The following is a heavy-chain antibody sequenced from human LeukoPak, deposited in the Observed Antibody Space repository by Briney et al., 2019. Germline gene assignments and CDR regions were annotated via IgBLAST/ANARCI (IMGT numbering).Heavy chain of an antibody. D-gene: IGHD3-10*02. CDR2: INSGGSAI. CDR1: GFTFNSYE. J-gene: IGHJ4*02. CDR3: ARGGGYVHY. Sequence: GGSLRLSCAASGFTFNSYEMNWVRQAPGKGLEWVSYINSGGSAIYYADSVKGRFTISRDNAKNSLYLQTNSLRADDTAVYYCARGGGYVHYWGQGTLVTVSS. V-gene: IGHV3-48*03.